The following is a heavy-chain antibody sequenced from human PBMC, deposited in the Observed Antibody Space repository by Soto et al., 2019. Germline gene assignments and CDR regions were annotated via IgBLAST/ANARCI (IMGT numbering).Heavy chain of an antibody. Sequence: QVSLVESGGGVVQAGESLRLSCATSGFTFSGFVMQWVRQAPGKGLEWVAVIWYDGSHKDYADSVKGRFTISRDDSKNTLYLQMNNLRVEDTAVYYCVRGSFCTTTTCYNLGWFAPWGQGTLVTVSS. V-gene: IGHV3-33*08. CDR1: GFTFSGFV. CDR3: VRGSFCTTTTCYNLGWFAP. J-gene: IGHJ5*02. CDR2: IWYDGSHK. D-gene: IGHD2-2*02.